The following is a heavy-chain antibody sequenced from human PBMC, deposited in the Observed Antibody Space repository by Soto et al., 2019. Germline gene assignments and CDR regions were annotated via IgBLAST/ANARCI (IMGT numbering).Heavy chain of an antibody. J-gene: IGHJ6*02. CDR2: INAYSGAS. D-gene: IGHD3-10*01. CDR1: GYTFTNFG. V-gene: IGHV1-18*01. Sequence: QVQLVQSGPEVKKPGASVKVSCKASGYTFTNFGVTWVRRAPGQGLECMGWINAYSGASKYAQKFQGRVIMTTYTATPAVSKQHQSQSLEDTVYGYGETDISGRGGGIPRPRGTRCEGVMGLLGQGNTVTRSS. CDR3: ETDISGRGGGIPRPRGTRCEGVMGL.